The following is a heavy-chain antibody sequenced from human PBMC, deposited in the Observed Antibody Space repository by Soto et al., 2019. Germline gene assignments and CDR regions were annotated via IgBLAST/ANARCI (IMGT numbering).Heavy chain of an antibody. V-gene: IGHV3-23*01. CDR1: GFTFSSYE. CDR2: ITATGDRT. D-gene: IGHD3-22*01. Sequence: GGSLRLSCAASGFTFSSYEMNWVRQTPGKGLEWVAAITATGDRTYYADSVTGRFTISRDNSKKTHYLQMTSLRAEDTAMYYCATMNGYFEYWGQGTPVTVSS. J-gene: IGHJ4*02. CDR3: ATMNGYFEY.